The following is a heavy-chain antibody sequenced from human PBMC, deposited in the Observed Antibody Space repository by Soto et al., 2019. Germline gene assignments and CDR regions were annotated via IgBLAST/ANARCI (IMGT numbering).Heavy chain of an antibody. CDR2: ISSSGSTI. D-gene: IGHD2-15*01. V-gene: IGHV3-48*03. CDR1: GFTFSSYE. J-gene: IGHJ4*02. Sequence: PGGSLILSCAASGFTFSSYEMNWVRQAPGKGLGWVSYISSSGSTIYYADSVKGRFTISRDNAKNSLYLQMNSLRAEEKAVYYGTRGSVGYCSGGSCSSHYFDYWGQGNLVTVSS. CDR3: TRGSVGYCSGGSCSSHYFDY.